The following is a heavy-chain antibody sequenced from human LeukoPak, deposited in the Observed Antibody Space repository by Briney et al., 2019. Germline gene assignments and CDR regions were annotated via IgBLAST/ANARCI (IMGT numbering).Heavy chain of an antibody. CDR2: ISGSGGNT. J-gene: IGHJ4*02. D-gene: IGHD3-10*01. Sequence: GGSLRLSCAASGFTFTRNGMAWVPQAPGKGLKGVSAISGSGGNTYYADSVKGRFTISRDNSKNTLYLQMNSLRAEDTAVYYCAKDRRAGSYDYWGQGTLVTVSS. CDR1: GFTFTRNG. CDR3: AKDRRAGSYDY. V-gene: IGHV3-23*01.